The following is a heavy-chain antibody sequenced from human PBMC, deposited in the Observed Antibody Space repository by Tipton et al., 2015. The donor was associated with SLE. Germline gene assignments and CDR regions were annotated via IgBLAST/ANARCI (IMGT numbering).Heavy chain of an antibody. CDR2: ISGSGGST. J-gene: IGHJ4*02. V-gene: IGHV3-23*01. D-gene: IGHD6-19*01. CDR1: GFTFSSYA. Sequence: SLRLSCAASGFTFSSYAMSWVRQAPGKGLEWVSSISGSGGSTNHADSVKGRFTISRDSSKHTLYLQMNSLRAEDTAVYYCAKARYSSGWLVDYWGQGTLVTVSS. CDR3: AKARYSSGWLVDY.